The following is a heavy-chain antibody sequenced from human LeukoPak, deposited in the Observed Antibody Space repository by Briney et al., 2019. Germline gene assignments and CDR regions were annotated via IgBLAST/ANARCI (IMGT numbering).Heavy chain of an antibody. D-gene: IGHD3-22*01. CDR3: ARLTYYYDSSGYTHPYFQH. CDR2: IHYTGST. V-gene: IGHV4-59*01. J-gene: IGHJ1*01. Sequence: SETLSLTCTVSGGSISSYYWSWIRQPPGKGLEWIGYIHYTGSTNYNPSLKSRVTISVDTSKNQFSLKLSSVTAADTAVYYCARLTYYYDSSGYTHPYFQHWGQGTLVTVSS. CDR1: GGSISSYY.